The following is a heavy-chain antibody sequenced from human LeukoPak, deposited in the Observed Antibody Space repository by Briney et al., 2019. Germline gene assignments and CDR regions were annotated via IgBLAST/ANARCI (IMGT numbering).Heavy chain of an antibody. V-gene: IGHV4-4*02. D-gene: IGHD2-8*01. J-gene: IGHJ6*02. CDR1: GGSISSSNW. CDR3: ARDQGVATYNYYGLDV. Sequence: PSGTLSLTCAVSGGSISSSNWWSWVRQPPGKGLEWIGEIYHSGSTNYNPSLKSRVTISVDKSKNQFSLKLSSVTAADTAVYYCARDQGVATYNYYGLDVWGQGTTVTVSS. CDR2: IYHSGST.